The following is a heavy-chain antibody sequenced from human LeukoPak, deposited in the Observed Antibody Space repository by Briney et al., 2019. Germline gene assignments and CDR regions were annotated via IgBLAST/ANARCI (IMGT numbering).Heavy chain of an antibody. CDR1: GYTFTSYG. V-gene: IGHV1-69*05. CDR3: AREGYCSGGSCYDRYYFDY. J-gene: IGHJ4*02. Sequence: ASVKVSCKASGYTFTSYGISWVRQAPGQGLEWMGGIIPTFGTANYAQKFQGRVTITTDESTSTAYMELSSLRSEGTAVYYCAREGYCSGGSCYDRYYFDYWGQGTLVTVSS. D-gene: IGHD2-15*01. CDR2: IIPTFGTA.